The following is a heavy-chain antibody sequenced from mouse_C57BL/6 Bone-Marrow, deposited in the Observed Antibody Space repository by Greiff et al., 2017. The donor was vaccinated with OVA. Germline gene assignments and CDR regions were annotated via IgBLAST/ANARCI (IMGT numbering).Heavy chain of an antibody. CDR3: ARGDLLLRFFAY. V-gene: IGHV2-2*01. Sequence: VQRVESGPGLVQPSQSLSITCTVSGFSLTSYGVHWVRQSPGQGLEWLGVIWSGGSTDYNAAFISRLSISTDNSKSQVFFKKKSLQADDTAIYYCARGDLLLRFFAYWGQGTLVTVSA. D-gene: IGHD1-1*01. CDR2: IWSGGST. CDR1: GFSLTSYG. J-gene: IGHJ3*01.